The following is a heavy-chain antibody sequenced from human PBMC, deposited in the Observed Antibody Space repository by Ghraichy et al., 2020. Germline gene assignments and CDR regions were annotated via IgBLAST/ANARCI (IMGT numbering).Heavy chain of an antibody. CDR1: GFTFSDHY. Sequence: GGSLRLSCVASGFTFSDHYMDWVRQAPGKGLEWVARTRNKANSYTTEYAASVRGRFTISRDDSKNSLYLQMNSLKTEDTAVYYCARAQWLSDAFDIWGQGTMVTVSS. V-gene: IGHV3-72*01. CDR3: ARAQWLSDAFDI. J-gene: IGHJ3*02. CDR2: TRNKANSYTT. D-gene: IGHD3-22*01.